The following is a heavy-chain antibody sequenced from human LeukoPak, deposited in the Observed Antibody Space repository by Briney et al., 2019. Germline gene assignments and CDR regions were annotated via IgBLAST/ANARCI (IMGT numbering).Heavy chain of an antibody. CDR2: ISAYNGNT. J-gene: IGHJ4*02. CDR3: ARSPGRIVVVPAAIRY. CDR1: GYTFTSYG. Sequence: GASVKVSCKASGYTFTSYGISWVRQAPGQGLEWMGWISAYNGNTNYAQKLQGRVTMTTDTSTSTAYMELRSLRSDDTAVYYCARSPGRIVVVPAAIRYWGQGTLVTVSS. V-gene: IGHV1-18*01. D-gene: IGHD2-2*01.